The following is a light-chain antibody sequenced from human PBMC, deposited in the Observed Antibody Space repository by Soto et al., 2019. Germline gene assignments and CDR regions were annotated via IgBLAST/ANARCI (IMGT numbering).Light chain of an antibody. V-gene: IGKV1-5*01. CDR2: DAS. CDR1: QTIGSW. CDR3: QQYNSYSGM. Sequence: DIQMTQSPSTLSASVGDRVTVTCRASQTIGSWLAWYQQKPGRAPKLLIFDASSLESGVPSRFSGNGSGTEFTRTISGLQPDDFASYYCQQYNSYSGMFGQGTKV. J-gene: IGKJ1*01.